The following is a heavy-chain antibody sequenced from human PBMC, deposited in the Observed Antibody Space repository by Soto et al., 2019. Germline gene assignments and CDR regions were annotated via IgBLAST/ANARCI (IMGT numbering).Heavy chain of an antibody. V-gene: IGHV3-30*10. CDR1: GFTFSSYA. Sequence: QVQLVESGGGVVQPGRSLRLSCAASGFTFSSYAMHWVRQAPGKGLEWVAVISYDGSNKYYTDSVKGRFTISRDNSKHTLYLQMNSLRLEDTAVFYCARDPAVAGTIFDYWGQGALVTVSS. CDR3: ARDPAVAGTIFDY. J-gene: IGHJ4*02. D-gene: IGHD6-19*01. CDR2: ISYDGSNK.